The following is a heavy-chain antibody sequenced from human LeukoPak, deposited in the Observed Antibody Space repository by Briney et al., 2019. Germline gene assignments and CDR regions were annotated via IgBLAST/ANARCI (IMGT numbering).Heavy chain of an antibody. CDR3: AKHKFAILEWSDY. V-gene: IGHV3-30-3*01. D-gene: IGHD3-3*01. CDR1: GFTFSNYA. Sequence: PGRSLRLSCAASGFTFSNYAMHWVRQAPGKGLEWVAVISYDGSNKYYADSVKGRFTISRDNSKNTLYLQMNSLRAEDTAVYYCAKHKFAILEWSDYWGQGTLVTVSS. CDR2: ISYDGSNK. J-gene: IGHJ4*02.